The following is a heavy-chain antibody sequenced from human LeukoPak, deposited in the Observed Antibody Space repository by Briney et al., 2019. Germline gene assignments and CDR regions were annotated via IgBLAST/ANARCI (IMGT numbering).Heavy chain of an antibody. CDR2: VSHSGST. CDR1: NASISGRNW. Sequence: SETLSLTCAVSNASISGRNWWNWVRPPPGKGLEWIGEVSHSGSTNYNPSLKSGVTISVDKSKNQFSLTLISVTAADTAVYYCARVGSGRYNYGYSLVYWGQGTLVTVSS. V-gene: IGHV4-4*02. CDR3: ARVGSGRYNYGYSLVY. J-gene: IGHJ4*02. D-gene: IGHD5-18*01.